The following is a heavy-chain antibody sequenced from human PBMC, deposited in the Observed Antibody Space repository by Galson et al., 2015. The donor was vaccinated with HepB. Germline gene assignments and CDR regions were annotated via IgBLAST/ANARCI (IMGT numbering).Heavy chain of an antibody. J-gene: IGHJ4*02. CDR1: GYTFTSYY. CDR3: ARDRSIRGAVAGGFDY. CDR2: INPSGGST. V-gene: IGHV1-46*01. Sequence: SVKVSCKASGYTFTSYYMHWVRQAPGQGLEWMGIINPSGGSTSYAQKFQGRVTMTRDTSTSTVYMELSSLRSEDTAVYYCARDRSIRGAVAGGFDYWGQGTLVTVSS. D-gene: IGHD6-19*01.